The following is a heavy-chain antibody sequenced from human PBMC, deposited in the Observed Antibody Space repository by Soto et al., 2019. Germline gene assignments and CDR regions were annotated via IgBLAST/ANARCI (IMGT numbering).Heavy chain of an antibody. D-gene: IGHD2-8*02. V-gene: IGHV3-9*01. CDR3: AKDVVYSRLGGMDV. J-gene: IGHJ6*02. CDR1: GFTFDDYA. Sequence: EVQLVESGGGLVQPGRSLRLSCAASGFTFDDYAMHWVRQAPGKGLEWVSGISWNRGSIGYADSVKGRFTISRDNAKNSLYLQMNSLRAEDTALYYCAKDVVYSRLGGMDVWGQGTTVTVSS. CDR2: ISWNRGSI.